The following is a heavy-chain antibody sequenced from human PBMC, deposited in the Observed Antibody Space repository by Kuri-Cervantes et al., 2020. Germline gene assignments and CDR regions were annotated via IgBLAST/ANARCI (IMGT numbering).Heavy chain of an antibody. V-gene: IGHV1-2*04. CDR1: GYTFTGYY. D-gene: IGHD6-13*01. CDR2: INPNSGGT. Sequence: ASVKVSCKASGYTFTGYYMHWVRQAPGQGLEWMGWINPNSGGTNYAQEFQGWVTMTRDTSISTAYMELSRLRSDDTAVYYCARGDSSSWYANDYWGQGTLVTVSS. CDR3: ARGDSSSWYANDY. J-gene: IGHJ4*02.